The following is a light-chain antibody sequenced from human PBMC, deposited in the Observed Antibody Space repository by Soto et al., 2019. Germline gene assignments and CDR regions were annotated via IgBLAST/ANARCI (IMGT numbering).Light chain of an antibody. Sequence: QAVGTQEPSLTVSPGGTVTLTCASSTGAVTSGYYPNWFQQKPGQAPRALIYSAINKHSWTPARFSGSLLGGKAALTLSGVQPEDEADYYFLLYYSGSQVFGGGTKLTVL. J-gene: IGLJ3*02. CDR3: LLYYSGSQV. CDR1: TGAVTSGYY. CDR2: SAI. V-gene: IGLV7-43*01.